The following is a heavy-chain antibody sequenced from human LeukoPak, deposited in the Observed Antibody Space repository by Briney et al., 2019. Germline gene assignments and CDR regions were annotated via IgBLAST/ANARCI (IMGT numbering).Heavy chain of an antibody. D-gene: IGHD3-3*01. J-gene: IGHJ4*02. CDR1: GGSISSYY. V-gene: IGHV4-4*07. CDR2: IYTSGST. Sequence: PSEILSLTCTVSGGSISSYYWSWIRQPAGKGLEWIGRIYTSGSTNYNPSLKSRVTMSVDTSKNQFSLKLSSVTAADTAVYYCARDRLFWSGYYILDYWGQGTLVTVSS. CDR3: ARDRLFWSGYYILDY.